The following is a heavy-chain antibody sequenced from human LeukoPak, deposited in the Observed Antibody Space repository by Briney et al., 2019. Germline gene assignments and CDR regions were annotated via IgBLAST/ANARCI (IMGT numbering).Heavy chain of an antibody. J-gene: IGHJ6*02. CDR1: GFTVSSNY. Sequence: GGSLRLSCAASGFTVSSNYMSWVRQAPGKGLEWVSVIYSGGSTYYADSVKGRFTISRDNSKNTLYLQMNSLRAEDTAVYYCARDLVPAALNTGGYYYYGMDVWGQGTTVTVSS. CDR3: ARDLVPAALNTGGYYYYGMDV. D-gene: IGHD2-2*01. V-gene: IGHV3-66*01. CDR2: IYSGGST.